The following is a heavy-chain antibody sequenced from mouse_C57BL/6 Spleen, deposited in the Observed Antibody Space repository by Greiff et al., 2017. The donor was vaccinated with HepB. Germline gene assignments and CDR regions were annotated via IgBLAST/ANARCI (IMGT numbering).Heavy chain of an antibody. CDR2: IDPSDSYT. J-gene: IGHJ4*01. D-gene: IGHD3-3*01. CDR1: GYTFTSYW. CDR3: ARGWGRGAMDY. Sequence: QVQLQQPGAELVMPGASVKLSCKASGYTFTSYWMHWVKQRPGQGLERIGEIDPSDSYTNYNQKFKGKSTLTVDKSSSTAYMQLSSLTSEDSAVYYCARGWGRGAMDYWGQGTSVTVSS. V-gene: IGHV1-69*01.